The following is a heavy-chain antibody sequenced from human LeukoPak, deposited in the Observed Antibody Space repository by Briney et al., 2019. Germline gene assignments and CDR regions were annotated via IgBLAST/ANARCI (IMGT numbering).Heavy chain of an antibody. CDR2: ISSSSSYI. V-gene: IGHV3-21*01. J-gene: IGHJ4*02. D-gene: IGHD1-26*01. CDR3: ARDKTQVGATFDY. CDR1: GFTFSGYS. Sequence: GGSLRLSCAASGFTFSGYSMNWVRQAPGKGLEWVSSISSSSSYIYYADSVKGRFTISRDNAKNSLYLQMNSLRAEDTAVYYCARDKTQVGATFDYWGQGTLVTVSS.